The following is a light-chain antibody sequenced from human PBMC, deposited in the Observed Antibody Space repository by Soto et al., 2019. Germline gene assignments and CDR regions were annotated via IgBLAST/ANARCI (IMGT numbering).Light chain of an antibody. CDR1: QSVSSN. J-gene: IGKJ4*01. CDR2: GAS. Sequence: EIVMTQSPATLSVSPGERATLSCRASQSVSSNLAWYQQKPGQAPMLLIYGASTRATGIPARISGSGSGTEFTLTISRLQSEDFGVYYCQQYNKWPPLTFGGGTKVEIK. CDR3: QQYNKWPPLT. V-gene: IGKV3-15*01.